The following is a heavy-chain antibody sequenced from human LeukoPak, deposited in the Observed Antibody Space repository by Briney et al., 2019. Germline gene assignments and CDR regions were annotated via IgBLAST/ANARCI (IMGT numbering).Heavy chain of an antibody. CDR3: VKGSTAMVTYYFDY. D-gene: IGHD5-18*01. CDR2: ISGSGGTT. Sequence: GGSLRLSCVASGFTFSNYAMSWVRQAPGKGLEWVSGISGSGGTTYYADSAKGRFTITRDNSKNTLYLRRSSLRVEDTAIYYCVKGSTAMVTYYFDYWGQGTRVTVSS. V-gene: IGHV3-23*01. CDR1: GFTFSNYA. J-gene: IGHJ4*02.